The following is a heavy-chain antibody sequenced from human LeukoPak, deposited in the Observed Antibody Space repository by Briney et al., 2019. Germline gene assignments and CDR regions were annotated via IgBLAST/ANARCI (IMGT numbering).Heavy chain of an antibody. CDR3: ARAFQELPQLYYYYYMDV. D-gene: IGHD6-13*01. J-gene: IGHJ6*03. CDR2: ISSSGSTI. CDR1: GFTFSSYE. V-gene: IGHV3-48*03. Sequence: GGSLRLPCAASGFTFSSYEMNWVRQAPRKGLEWVSYISSSGSTIYYADSVKGRFTISRDNAKNSLYLQMNSLRAEDTAVYYCARAFQELPQLYYYYYMDVWGKGTTVTVSS.